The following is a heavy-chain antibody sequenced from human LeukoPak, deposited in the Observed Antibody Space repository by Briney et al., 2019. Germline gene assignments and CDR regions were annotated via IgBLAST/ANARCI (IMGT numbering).Heavy chain of an antibody. CDR1: GFIFSDYY. CDR2: ISSSSSYT. J-gene: IGHJ4*02. CDR3: ATGTEETTVVTPCY. Sequence: PGGSLRLSCAASGFIFSDYYMSWIRQAPGKGLEWISYISSSSSYTNYVDSVKGRFTISRDNAKNSLYLQMNSLRAEDTAVYYCATGTEETTVVTPCYWGQGTLVTVSS. V-gene: IGHV3-11*06. D-gene: IGHD4-23*01.